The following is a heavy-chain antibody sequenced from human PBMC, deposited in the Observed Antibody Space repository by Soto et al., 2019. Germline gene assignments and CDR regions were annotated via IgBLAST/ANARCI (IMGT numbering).Heavy chain of an antibody. CDR3: ASSAGLDHLLNYYGLNV. CDR1: GGTFTSTA. D-gene: IGHD6-13*01. J-gene: IGHJ6*02. Sequence: QVHLVQSSAEVKKPGSSVKVSCKASGGTFTSTAFSWVRQAPGQGLEWMGGIIPVLGTPNYAQKFQARVTITADASTTTVNMELSSLRSDDTAVYYCASSAGLDHLLNYYGLNVWGQGTTVTVSS. V-gene: IGHV1-69*01. CDR2: IIPVLGTP.